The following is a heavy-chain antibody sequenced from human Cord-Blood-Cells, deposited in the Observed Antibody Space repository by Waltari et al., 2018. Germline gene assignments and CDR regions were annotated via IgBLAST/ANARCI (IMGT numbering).Heavy chain of an antibody. CDR2: IYYSGST. CDR3: ARLTIAAAGDAFDI. J-gene: IGHJ3*02. D-gene: IGHD6-13*01. CDR1: GGSISSYS. V-gene: IGHV4-59*08. Sequence: QVQLQESGPGLVKPSETLSLTCTVSGGSISSYSWSWIRQPPGKGLEWIGYIYYSGSTNYNPTLKSRVTISVDTSKNQFSLKLSSVTAADTAVYYCARLTIAAAGDAFDIWGQGTMVTVSS.